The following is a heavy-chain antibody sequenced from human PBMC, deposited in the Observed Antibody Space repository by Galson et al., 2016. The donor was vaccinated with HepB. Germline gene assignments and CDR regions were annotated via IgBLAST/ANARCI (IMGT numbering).Heavy chain of an antibody. CDR2: IWYDGSNK. D-gene: IGHD3-22*01. Sequence: SLRLSCAASGFTFSSYGMHWVRQAPGKGLEWVAIIWYDGSNKYYADSVKGRFTISRDNSKNTVYLQMKSLKVEDTAVYFCAREGYYGVFDYWGQGTLVTVSS. CDR3: AREGYYGVFDY. V-gene: IGHV3-33*01. J-gene: IGHJ4*02. CDR1: GFTFSSYG.